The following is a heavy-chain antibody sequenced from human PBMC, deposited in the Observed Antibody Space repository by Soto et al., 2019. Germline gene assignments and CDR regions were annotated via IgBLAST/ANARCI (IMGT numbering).Heavy chain of an antibody. CDR1: GYSFTSYW. CDR3: ARHGSIGARQNWFDP. CDR2: IYPGDSDT. V-gene: IGHV5-51*01. D-gene: IGHD6-6*01. J-gene: IGHJ5*02. Sequence: GESLKISCKGSGYSFTSYWIGWVRQMPGKGLEWMGIIYPGDSDTRNSPSFQGQVTISADKSISTAYLQWSSLKASDTAMYYCARHGSIGARQNWFDPWGQGTLVTVSS.